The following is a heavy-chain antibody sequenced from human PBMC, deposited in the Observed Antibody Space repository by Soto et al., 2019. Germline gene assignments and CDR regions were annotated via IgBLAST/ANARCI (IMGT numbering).Heavy chain of an antibody. CDR1: GFTVSSNY. V-gene: IGHV3-66*01. Sequence: GGSLRLSCAASGFTVSSNYMSWVRQAPGKGLEWVSVIYSGGSTYYADSVKGRFTISRDNSKNTLYLQMNSLRAEDTAVYYCARIPHSSGWYGSNEYYFDYWGQGTLVTVSS. D-gene: IGHD6-19*01. CDR2: IYSGGST. J-gene: IGHJ4*02. CDR3: ARIPHSSGWYGSNEYYFDY.